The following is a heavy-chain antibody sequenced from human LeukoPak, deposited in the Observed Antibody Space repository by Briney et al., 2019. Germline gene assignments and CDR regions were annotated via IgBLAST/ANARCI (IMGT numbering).Heavy chain of an antibody. J-gene: IGHJ4*02. D-gene: IGHD3-22*01. V-gene: IGHV3-20*04. Sequence: GGSLRLSCAASGFTFDDYGMSWVRQAPGKGLEWVSGINWNGGSTGYADSVKGRFTISRDNAKNSLYLQMNSLRAEDTALYYCARVRDSSGYLNAFDYWGQGTLVTVSS. CDR3: ARVRDSSGYLNAFDY. CDR1: GFTFDDYG. CDR2: INWNGGST.